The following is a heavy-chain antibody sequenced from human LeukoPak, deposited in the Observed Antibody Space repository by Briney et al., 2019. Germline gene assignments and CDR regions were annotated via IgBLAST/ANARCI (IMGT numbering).Heavy chain of an antibody. Sequence: PSETLSLTCTVSGGSISSSSYYWGWIRQPPGKGLEWIGSIYYSGSTYYNPSLKSRVTISVDTSKNQFSLKLSSVTAADTAVYYCARRPAGQLFLKYYYYMDVRGKGTTVTVSS. CDR1: GGSISSSSYY. CDR3: ARRPAGQLFLKYYYYMDV. D-gene: IGHD5-18*01. CDR2: IYYSGST. V-gene: IGHV4-39*07. J-gene: IGHJ6*03.